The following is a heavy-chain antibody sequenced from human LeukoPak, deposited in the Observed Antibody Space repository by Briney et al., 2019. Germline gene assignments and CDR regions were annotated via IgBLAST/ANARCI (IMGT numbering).Heavy chain of an antibody. CDR1: GGTFSSYA. Sequence: ASVKVSCKASGGTFSSYAISWVRQATGQGLEWMRWMNPNSGNTGYAQKFQGRVTMTRNTSISTAYMELSSLRSEDTAVYYCARGQDNWNYENWFDPRGQGTLVTASS. V-gene: IGHV1-8*02. J-gene: IGHJ5*02. CDR3: ARGQDNWNYENWFDP. CDR2: MNPNSGNT. D-gene: IGHD1-7*01.